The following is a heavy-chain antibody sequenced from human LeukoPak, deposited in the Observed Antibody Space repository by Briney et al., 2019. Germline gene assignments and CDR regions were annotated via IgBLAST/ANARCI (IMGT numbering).Heavy chain of an antibody. CDR2: IYYSGST. Sequence: PSETLSLTCTVSGGSISSYYWSWIRQPPGKGLEWIGYIYYSGSTNYNPSLKSRVTISVDRSKNQFSLKLSSVTAADTAVYYCATDRIAARQGGFDYWGQGTLVTVSS. D-gene: IGHD6-6*01. CDR1: GGSISSYY. CDR3: ATDRIAARQGGFDY. V-gene: IGHV4-59*12. J-gene: IGHJ4*02.